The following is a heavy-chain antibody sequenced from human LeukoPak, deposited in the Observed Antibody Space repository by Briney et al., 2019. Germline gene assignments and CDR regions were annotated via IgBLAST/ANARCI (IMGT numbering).Heavy chain of an antibody. V-gene: IGHV3-21*01. J-gene: IGHJ4*02. CDR1: GFTFSTYS. D-gene: IGHD2-15*01. CDR2: ISSSSSYR. Sequence: GGSLRLSCVASGFTFSTYSMNWVRQAPGKGLEWVSSISSSSSYRYYADSMKGRVTISRDNAKNSLYLQMNSLRAEDTALYYCARERVPSLVAAAPTLSFWGLGTLVTVSS. CDR3: ARERVPSLVAAAPTLSF.